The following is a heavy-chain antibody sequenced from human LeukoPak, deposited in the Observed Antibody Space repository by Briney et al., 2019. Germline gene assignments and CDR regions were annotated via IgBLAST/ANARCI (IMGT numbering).Heavy chain of an antibody. CDR3: ARGIHVDTAMAAFDY. CDR2: IIPIFGTA. CDR1: GGTFSSYA. J-gene: IGHJ4*02. V-gene: IGHV1-69*01. Sequence: SVKVSSTPSGGTFSSYALSWVRHAPGQGLEWMGGIIPIFGTANYAQKFQGRVTITADESTSTAYMELSSLRSEDTAVYYCARGIHVDTAMAAFDYWGQGTLVTVSS. D-gene: IGHD5-18*01.